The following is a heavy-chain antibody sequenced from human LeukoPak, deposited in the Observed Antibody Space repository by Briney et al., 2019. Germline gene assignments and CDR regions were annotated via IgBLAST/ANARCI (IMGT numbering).Heavy chain of an antibody. V-gene: IGHV3-33*08. CDR1: GFTFSSYG. D-gene: IGHD6-19*01. CDR2: LSYDGSNK. J-gene: IGHJ4*02. CDR3: ARGLYKNGWYYFDY. Sequence: GGSLRLSCAASGFTFSSYGMHWVRQAPGKGLEWVAFLSYDGSNKFYADSVKGRFTISRDNSENTLHLQMNSLKDEDTAVYYCARGLYKNGWYYFDYWGQGTLVTVSS.